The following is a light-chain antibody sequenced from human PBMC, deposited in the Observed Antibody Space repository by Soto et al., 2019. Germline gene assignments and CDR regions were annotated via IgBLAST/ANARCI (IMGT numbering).Light chain of an antibody. V-gene: IGKV1-5*01. CDR3: QQYNSYST. J-gene: IGKJ2*01. Sequence: DIQMTQSPSTLSASVGDRVSITCRASQSISNWLAWYQQKPGKTPKLLIYDASSLESGVPSRFSGSGSGTEFTLTISSLQPDVFATYYCQQYNSYSTFGQGTKLEIK. CDR2: DAS. CDR1: QSISNW.